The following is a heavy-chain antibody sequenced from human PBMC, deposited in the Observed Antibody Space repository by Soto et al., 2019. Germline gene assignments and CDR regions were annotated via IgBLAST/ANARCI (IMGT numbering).Heavy chain of an antibody. J-gene: IGHJ4*02. CDR2: IYYTGST. CDR1: GGSISSSSYY. V-gene: IGHV4-39*01. CDR3: ARHGVAALQFDS. Sequence: QLQLQESGPGLVKPSETLSLTCTVSGGSISSSSYYWGWIRQPPGKGLEWIGSIYYTGSTYYSPSLKSRVTISVDTSKNQFSLKLSSGNAADTAVYYCARHGVAALQFDSWGQGTLVTASS. D-gene: IGHD6-25*01.